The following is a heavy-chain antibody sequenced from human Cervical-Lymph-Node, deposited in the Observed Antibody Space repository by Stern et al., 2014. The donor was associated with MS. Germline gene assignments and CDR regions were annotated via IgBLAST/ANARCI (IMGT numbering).Heavy chain of an antibody. V-gene: IGHV3-9*01. J-gene: IGHJ6*02. CDR1: GFTFYDHA. CDR3: AKDQGGAALRSYDYYGMDV. D-gene: IGHD4-17*01. CDR2: ISWNSGYI. Sequence: EVQLEESGGGLVQPGRSLRLSCAASGFTFYDHAMHWVRQVPGKGLEWVSGISWNSGYIAYADSVKGRFTISRDNAKNSLYLQMNSLRTEDTAFYYCAKDQGGAALRSYDYYGMDVWGQGTTVTVSS.